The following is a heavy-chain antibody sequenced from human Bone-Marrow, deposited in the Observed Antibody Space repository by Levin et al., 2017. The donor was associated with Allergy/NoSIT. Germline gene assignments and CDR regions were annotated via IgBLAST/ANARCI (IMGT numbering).Heavy chain of an antibody. CDR1: GFTFSSYA. Sequence: GASVKVSCAASGFTFSSYAMSWVRQAPGKGLEWVSRIGDSGGDTYYADSVKGRFTISRDNSKNTLYLQMNSLRAEDTAIYYCAKAGWATVTAFDYWGQGTLVTVPS. D-gene: IGHD4-17*01. V-gene: IGHV3-23*01. CDR3: AKAGWATVTAFDY. CDR2: IGDSGGDT. J-gene: IGHJ4*02.